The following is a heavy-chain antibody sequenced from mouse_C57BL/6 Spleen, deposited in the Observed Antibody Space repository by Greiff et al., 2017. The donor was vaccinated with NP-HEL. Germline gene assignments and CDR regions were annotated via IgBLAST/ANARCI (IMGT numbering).Heavy chain of an antibody. V-gene: IGHV1-50*01. Sequence: QVQLQQPGAELVKPGASVKLSCKASGYTFTSYWMQWVKQRPGQGLEWIGEIDPSDSYTNYNQKFKGKATLTVDTSSSTAYMQLSSLTSEDSAVYYCARLGYDYDAWFAYWGQGTLVTVSA. J-gene: IGHJ3*01. D-gene: IGHD2-4*01. CDR3: ARLGYDYDAWFAY. CDR1: GYTFTSYW. CDR2: IDPSDSYT.